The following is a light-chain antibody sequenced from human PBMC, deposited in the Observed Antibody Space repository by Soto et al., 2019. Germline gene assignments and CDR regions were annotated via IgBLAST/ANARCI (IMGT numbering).Light chain of an antibody. J-gene: IGKJ1*01. Sequence: DIQLIQSPSSLSAAVGDRVTITCRANEKMTRYLNWYQQKPGKAPKLLIYAASILQSGVPSRFSGSGSGTDFTLTITYLQPEDFATYYCQQANSFPWTFGQGTKVDIK. CDR1: EKMTRY. CDR2: AAS. V-gene: IGKV1-39*01. CDR3: QQANSFPWT.